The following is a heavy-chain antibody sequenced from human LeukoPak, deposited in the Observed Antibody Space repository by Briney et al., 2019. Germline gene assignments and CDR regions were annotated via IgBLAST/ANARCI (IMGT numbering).Heavy chain of an antibody. CDR3: ARDKPNSSGWYGNY. CDR1: GGSISSGDYY. Sequence: PSQTLSLTCTVSGGSISSGDYYWSWIRQPPGKGLEWIGSIYYSGSTYYNPSLKSRVTISVDTSKNQFSLKLSSVTAADTAVYYCARDKPNSSGWYGNYWGQGTLVTVSS. J-gene: IGHJ4*02. CDR2: IYYSGST. V-gene: IGHV4-39*07. D-gene: IGHD6-19*01.